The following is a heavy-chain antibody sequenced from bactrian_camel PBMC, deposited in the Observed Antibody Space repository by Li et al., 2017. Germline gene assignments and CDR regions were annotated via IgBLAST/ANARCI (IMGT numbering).Heavy chain of an antibody. CDR2: ISTGLGRA. Sequence: VQLVESGGGSVQAGGSRRLSCTPSGSIYNDNCMGWIRQVPGMEREAVAAISTGLGRAHYADSVLGRFTISRDKDRKTLYLQMDSLKVEDTGIYYCAAGRKLSGTPCTPRYKSAFWGQGTQVTVS. J-gene: IGHJ4*01. V-gene: IGHV3S54*01. CDR1: GSIYNDNC. CDR3: AAGRKLSGTPCTPRYKSAF. D-gene: IGHD2*01.